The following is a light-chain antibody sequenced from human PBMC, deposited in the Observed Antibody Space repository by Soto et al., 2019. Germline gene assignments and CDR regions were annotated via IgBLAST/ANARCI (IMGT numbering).Light chain of an antibody. CDR3: SSYTTSSTRV. V-gene: IGLV2-14*01. CDR2: EVS. J-gene: IGLJ2*01. Sequence: ALTQPASVSGSPGQSITISCTGTSSDVGGYDYVSWYQQHPGKAPKVMIYEVSNRPSGVSYRFSGSKSGNTASLTISGLQAEDEADYYCSSYTTSSTRVFGGGTKLTVL. CDR1: SSDVGGYDY.